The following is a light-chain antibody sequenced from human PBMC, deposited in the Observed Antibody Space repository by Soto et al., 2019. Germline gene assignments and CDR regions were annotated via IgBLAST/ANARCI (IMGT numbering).Light chain of an antibody. Sequence: QSALTQPASVSGSPGQSITISCTGTSSDVGGYSFVSWYQQHPGKAPKLMIYEVSNRPSGVSNRFSGSKSGNTASLTISGLQAEDEADYYCNSYTSSRTLVFGGGTQLTVL. CDR2: EVS. CDR1: SSDVGGYSF. V-gene: IGLV2-14*01. J-gene: IGLJ3*02. CDR3: NSYTSSRTLV.